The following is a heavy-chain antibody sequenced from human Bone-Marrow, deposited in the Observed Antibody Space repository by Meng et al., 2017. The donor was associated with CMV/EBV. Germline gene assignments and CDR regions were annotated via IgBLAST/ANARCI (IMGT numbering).Heavy chain of an antibody. CDR1: GDTFSRYA. Sequence: SVKVSCKASGDTFSRYAISWVRQAPGQGLEWMGGIIPILGIASYAQKFQGRVTITADKSTSTAYMELSRLRSDDTAVYYCAREWDCSSTSCDDYWGQGTLVTVSS. CDR2: IIPILGIA. D-gene: IGHD2-2*01. V-gene: IGHV1-69*10. CDR3: AREWDCSSTSCDDY. J-gene: IGHJ4*02.